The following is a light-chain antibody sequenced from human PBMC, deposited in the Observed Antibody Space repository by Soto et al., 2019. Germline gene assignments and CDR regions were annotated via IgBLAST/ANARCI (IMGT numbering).Light chain of an antibody. J-gene: IGLJ2*01. Sequence: QSALTQPRSVSGSPGQSVTISCTGTSSDVGGYNYVSWYQQQPGKAPKLMIYDVSKRPSGLPDRFSGSKSGNTASLTISGLQAEDEADYYCCSYAGSDTPVVFGGGTQLTVL. CDR1: SSDVGGYNY. CDR2: DVS. CDR3: CSYAGSDTPVV. V-gene: IGLV2-11*01.